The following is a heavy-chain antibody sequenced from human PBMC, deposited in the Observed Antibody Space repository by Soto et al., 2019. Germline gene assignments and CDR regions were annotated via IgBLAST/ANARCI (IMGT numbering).Heavy chain of an antibody. CDR3: AKGDNLGPKTGYAFDP. CDR1: AESVSSNKAS. D-gene: IGHD5-12*01. V-gene: IGHV6-1*01. J-gene: IGHJ5*02. Sequence: TLSRDCAIFAESVSSNKASWNWIRQSPTRGLEWLGRTYFRSKWYNDYAVSVKSRIIINPDTSNNQFSLQLNSVTPEDTAVYFCAKGDNLGPKTGYAFDPWGQGMIVTVSS. CDR2: TYFRSKWYN.